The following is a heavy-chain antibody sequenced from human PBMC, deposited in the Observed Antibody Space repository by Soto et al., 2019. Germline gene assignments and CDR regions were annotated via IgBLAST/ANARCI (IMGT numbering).Heavy chain of an antibody. V-gene: IGHV3-30-3*01. CDR3: ASQMYFFDSSGYFPPPI. CDR1: GSAFRGYS. Sequence: GSLRLSCSASGSAFRGYSIHWVHQAPGKGLEWITLISYDEATTFYADSVKGRFTISRDDSKNVSYLQMDSLRREDTGVYFCASQMYFFDSSGYFPPPIWGQGTLVTVSS. D-gene: IGHD3-22*01. J-gene: IGHJ4*02. CDR2: ISYDEATT.